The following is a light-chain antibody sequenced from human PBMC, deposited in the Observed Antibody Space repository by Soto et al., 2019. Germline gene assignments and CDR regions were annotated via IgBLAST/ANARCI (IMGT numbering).Light chain of an antibody. CDR2: DAS. J-gene: IGKJ1*01. V-gene: IGKV1-5*01. Sequence: DIDMTQYQSTLSPSIGDRVTITCRASRSISDWLAWYQQKPGKAPKLLIFDASNLKSGVPSRFSGSGSGTEFTLTIIRLQPDDVTTYCSVVYGIHLWRFAEVTKVDIK. CDR3: VVYGIHLWR. CDR1: RSISDW.